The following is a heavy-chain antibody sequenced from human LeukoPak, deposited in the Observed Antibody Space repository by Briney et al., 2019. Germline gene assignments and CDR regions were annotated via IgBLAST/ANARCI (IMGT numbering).Heavy chain of an antibody. CDR2: ISSSSSYI. Sequence: GGSLRLSCAASGFTFSSHSMNWFRQAPGKGLEWVSSISSSSSYIYYADSVKGRFTISRDNAKNSLYLQMNSLRAEDTAVYYCARETPSGIAAANGFDYWGQGTLVTVSS. V-gene: IGHV3-21*01. D-gene: IGHD6-13*01. CDR3: ARETPSGIAAANGFDY. J-gene: IGHJ4*02. CDR1: GFTFSSHS.